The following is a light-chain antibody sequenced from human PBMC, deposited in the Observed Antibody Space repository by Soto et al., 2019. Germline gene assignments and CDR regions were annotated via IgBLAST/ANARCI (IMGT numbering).Light chain of an antibody. J-gene: IGKJ1*01. CDR2: GAS. CDR3: QHHDNWPWT. V-gene: IGKV3-15*01. CDR1: QSIGDN. Sequence: MVMTQSPATLSVSPGEGATLSCRASQSIGDNLAWYQQKPGQPPRLLIYGASTRAAGAPARFSGSGSGTEFTLTISRLQSEDFAVYYCQHHDNWPWTFGQGTKVEIK.